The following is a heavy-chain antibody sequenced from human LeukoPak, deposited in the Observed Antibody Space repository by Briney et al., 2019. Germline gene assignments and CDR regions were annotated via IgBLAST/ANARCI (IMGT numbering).Heavy chain of an antibody. V-gene: IGHV4-59*08. D-gene: IGHD6-19*01. CDR2: IYYSGST. CDR3: ARHTAGEKYSSGLDY. CDR1: GGSISSYY. J-gene: IGHJ4*02. Sequence: SETLSLTCTVSGGSISSYYWSWIRQPPGKGLEWIGYIYYSGSTNYNPSLKSRVTISVDTSKNQFSLKLSSVTAADTAVYYCARHTAGEKYSSGLDYWGQGTLVTVSS.